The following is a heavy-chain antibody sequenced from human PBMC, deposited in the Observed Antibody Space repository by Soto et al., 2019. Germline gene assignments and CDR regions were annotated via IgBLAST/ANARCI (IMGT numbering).Heavy chain of an antibody. CDR2: ISWNSGSI. V-gene: IGHV3-9*01. Sequence: GGSLRLSCAASGFTFDDYAMHWVRQAPGKGLEWVSGISWNSGSIGYADSVKGRFTISRDNAKNSLYLQMNSLRAEDTALYYCAKADIVLMVYAIGFDYWGQGTLVTVSS. CDR1: GFTFDDYA. J-gene: IGHJ4*02. CDR3: AKADIVLMVYAIGFDY. D-gene: IGHD2-8*01.